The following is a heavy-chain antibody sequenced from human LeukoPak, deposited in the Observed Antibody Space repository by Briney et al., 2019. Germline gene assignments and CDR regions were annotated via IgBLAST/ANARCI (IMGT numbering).Heavy chain of an antibody. J-gene: IGHJ4*02. CDR1: GFTFSSYW. D-gene: IGHD5-18*01. Sequence: GGSLRLSCAASGFTFSSYWMSWVRQAPGKGLEWVANIKQDGSEKYYVDSVKGRFTISRDNAKNSRYLQMNSLRAEDTAVYYCARDGIGGYSFNWGQGTLVTVFS. CDR3: ARDGIGGYSFN. V-gene: IGHV3-7*01. CDR2: IKQDGSEK.